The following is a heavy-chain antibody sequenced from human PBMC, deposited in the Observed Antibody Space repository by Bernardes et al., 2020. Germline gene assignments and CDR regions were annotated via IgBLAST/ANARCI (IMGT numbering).Heavy chain of an antibody. Sequence: GGSLRLSCAASGFTFSSYAMHWVRKAPGKGLEWVAVISYDGSNKYYADSVKGRFTISRDNSKNTLYLQMNSLRAEDTAVYYCARGFPRGYYYYYGMDVWGQGTTVTVSS. CDR1: GFTFSSYA. CDR2: ISYDGSNK. J-gene: IGHJ6*02. D-gene: IGHD3-10*01. CDR3: ARGFPRGYYYYYGMDV. V-gene: IGHV3-30-3*01.